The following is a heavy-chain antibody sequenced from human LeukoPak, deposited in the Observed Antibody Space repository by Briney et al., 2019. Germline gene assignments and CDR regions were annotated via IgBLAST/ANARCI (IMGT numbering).Heavy chain of an antibody. CDR1: GYTFTGYY. CDR2: INPNSGGT. D-gene: IGHD1-1*01. CDR3: ASPAIGGLNWNGYDAFDI. J-gene: IGHJ3*02. V-gene: IGHV1-2*02. Sequence: ASVEVSCKASGYTFTGYYMHWVRQAPGQGLEWMGWINPNSGGTNYAQKFQGRVTMTRDTSISTAYMELSRLRSDDTAVYYCASPAIGGLNWNGYDAFDIWGQGTMVTVSS.